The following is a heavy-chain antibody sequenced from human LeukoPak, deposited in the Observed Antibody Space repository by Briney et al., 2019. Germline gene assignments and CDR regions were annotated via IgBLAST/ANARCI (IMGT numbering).Heavy chain of an antibody. D-gene: IGHD2-2*01. Sequence: PGGSLRLSCAACGFTFSSYGMHWVRQAPCKGLEWVAVKWYDGSNKYYADSVKGRFTISRDNSKNTLFLQINSLRSEDTAVYHCAKDHCSSTSCSNLFDPWGQGTLVTVSS. CDR3: AKDHCSSTSCSNLFDP. CDR2: KWYDGSNK. J-gene: IGHJ5*02. CDR1: GFTFSSYG. V-gene: IGHV3-30*02.